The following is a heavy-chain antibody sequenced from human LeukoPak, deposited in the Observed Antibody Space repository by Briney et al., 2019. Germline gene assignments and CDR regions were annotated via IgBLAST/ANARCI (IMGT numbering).Heavy chain of an antibody. CDR3: ARGEIVVVTAASYYYYYGMDV. J-gene: IGHJ6*02. D-gene: IGHD2-2*01. CDR1: GYTFTSYG. Sequence: ASVKVSCKASGYTFTSYGISWVRQAPGQGLEWMGWISAYNGNTNYAQKLQGRVTMTTDTSTSTAYMELRSLRSDDTAVYYCARGEIVVVTAASYYYYYGMDVWGQGTTVTVSS. CDR2: ISAYNGNT. V-gene: IGHV1-18*01.